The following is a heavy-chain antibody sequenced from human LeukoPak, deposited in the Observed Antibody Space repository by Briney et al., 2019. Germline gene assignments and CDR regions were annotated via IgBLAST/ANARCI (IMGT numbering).Heavy chain of an antibody. CDR3: VKDNPLDY. V-gene: IGHV3-30*02. CDR2: IRHDGNKK. J-gene: IGHJ4*02. Sequence: PGGSLRPSCGASGFTFSDYGMLWVRQAPGKGLDWVAFIRHDGNKKLYADSVKGRFTISRDNSKNTLYLYVNSLRPDGSAVYYCVKDNPLDYWGQGTLVIVSS. CDR1: GFTFSDYG.